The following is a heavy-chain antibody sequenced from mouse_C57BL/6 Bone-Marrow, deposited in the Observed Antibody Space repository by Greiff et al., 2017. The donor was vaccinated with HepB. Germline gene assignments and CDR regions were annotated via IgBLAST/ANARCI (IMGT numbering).Heavy chain of an antibody. D-gene: IGHD1-1*01. Sequence: EVQLVESGGDLVKPGGSLKLSCAASGFTFSSYGMSWVRQTPDKRLEWVATISSGGSYTYYPDSVKGRFTISRANAKNTLYLQMSSLTSEDTAMYYCARRDYGSSPYWYFDVWGTGTTVTVSS. CDR3: ARRDYGSSPYWYFDV. CDR2: ISSGGSYT. J-gene: IGHJ1*03. CDR1: GFTFSSYG. V-gene: IGHV5-6*01.